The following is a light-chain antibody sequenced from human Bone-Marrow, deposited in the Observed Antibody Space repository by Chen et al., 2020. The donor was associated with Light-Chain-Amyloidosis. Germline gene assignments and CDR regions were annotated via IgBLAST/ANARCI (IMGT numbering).Light chain of an antibody. CDR1: QTISSNH. Sequence: DIVLTQSPRTLYLYPGEGAHLSCRASQTISSNHLTWYQQKFGQAPRLLICGPSSRATGIPDRFTGSGSRTDFTLTINRLEPEDFAMYYCQQYGTSPLTFGGGTKVEIK. CDR2: GPS. V-gene: IGKV3-20*01. J-gene: IGKJ4*01. CDR3: QQYGTSPLT.